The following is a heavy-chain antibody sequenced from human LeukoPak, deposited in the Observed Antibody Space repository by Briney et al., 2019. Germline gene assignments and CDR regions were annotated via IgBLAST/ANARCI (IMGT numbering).Heavy chain of an antibody. CDR1: GFTFSSYG. J-gene: IGHJ4*02. D-gene: IGHD6-13*01. CDR2: IRYDGSNK. V-gene: IGHV3-30*02. Sequence: GGSLRLSCAASGFTFSSYGMHWVRQAPGKGLEWVAFIRYDGSNKYYADSVKGRFTISRDNAKNSLYLQMNSLRAEDTAVYYCARDRIAAAEIYYWGQGTLVTVSS. CDR3: ARDRIAAAEIYY.